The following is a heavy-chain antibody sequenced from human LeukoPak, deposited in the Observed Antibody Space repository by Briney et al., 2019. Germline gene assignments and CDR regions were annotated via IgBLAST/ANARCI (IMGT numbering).Heavy chain of an antibody. CDR2: ILHGGPT. D-gene: IGHD2-2*01. Sequence: SETLSLTCTVSGGSISTGGHYWSWIRQPPGKGLEWIGYILHGGPTYYNPSLRSRVIMSVDRSKNQFSLKLRSVTAADTAVYYCARAGRGLGYCSSTSCPYYYYMDVWGKGTTVTVSS. J-gene: IGHJ6*03. CDR1: GGSISTGGHY. CDR3: ARAGRGLGYCSSTSCPYYYYMDV. V-gene: IGHV4-30-2*01.